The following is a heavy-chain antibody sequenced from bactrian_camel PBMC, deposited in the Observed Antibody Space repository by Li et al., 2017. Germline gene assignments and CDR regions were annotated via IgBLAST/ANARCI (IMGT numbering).Heavy chain of an antibody. Sequence: HVQLVESGGGSVQAGGSLRLSCAASGSAASSCYMSWVRQAPGKGLEWVSSISEDGAETYYADSVKGRFTISRDNAKNAVSLQMNSLKPEDTAMYYCAATLVISTWYQPQQWNYWGQGTQVTVS. CDR2: ISEDGAET. CDR1: GSAASSCY. J-gene: IGHJ4*01. V-gene: IGHV3-2*01. CDR3: AATLVISTWYQPQQWNY. D-gene: IGHD6*01.